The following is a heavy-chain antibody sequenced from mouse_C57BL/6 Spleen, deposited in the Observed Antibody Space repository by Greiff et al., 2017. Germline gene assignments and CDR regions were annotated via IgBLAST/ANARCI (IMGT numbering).Heavy chain of an antibody. CDR3: ARSFYTWFAY. J-gene: IGHJ3*01. V-gene: IGHV7-3*01. Sequence: EVKLMESGGGLVQPGGSLSLSCAASGFTFTDYYMSWVRQPPGKALEWLGFIRNKANGYTTEYSASVKGRFTISRDNSQSILYLQMNALRAEDSATYYCARSFYTWFAYWGQGTLVTVSA. CDR1: GFTFTDYY. CDR2: IRNKANGYTT. D-gene: IGHD2-12*01.